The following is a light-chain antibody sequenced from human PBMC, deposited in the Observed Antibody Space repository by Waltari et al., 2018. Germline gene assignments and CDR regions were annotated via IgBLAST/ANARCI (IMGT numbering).Light chain of an antibody. V-gene: IGLV1-51*02. J-gene: IGLJ2*01. CDR3: GTGDSSLSALV. CDR1: SSNIGNNY. Sequence: QSVLTQPPSVSAAPGQKVTISCSGSSSNIGNNYVSWYQQLPGTAPKLFIYENNKRREGIPDRFSGSKSGTSATLGITGLQTGDEADYSCGTGDSSLSALVFGGGTNLTVL. CDR2: ENN.